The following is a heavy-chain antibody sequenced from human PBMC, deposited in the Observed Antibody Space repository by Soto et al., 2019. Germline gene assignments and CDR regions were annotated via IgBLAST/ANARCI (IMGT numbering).Heavy chain of an antibody. V-gene: IGHV1-3*01. CDR2: INAGNGNT. CDR3: ARQPFGPGTYYTTIWFDP. CDR1: GYTFTNYA. J-gene: IGHJ5*02. D-gene: IGHD3-10*01. Sequence: ASVKVSCKASGYTFTNYAMHWVRQAPGQRLEWMGWINAGNGNTKYSRKFQGRVTITRDTSASTAYMELSFVTAADTAVYYCARQPFGPGTYYTTIWFDPWGQGTLVTAPQ.